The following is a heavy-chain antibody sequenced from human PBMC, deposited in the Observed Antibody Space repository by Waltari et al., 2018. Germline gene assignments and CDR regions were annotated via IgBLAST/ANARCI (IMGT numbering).Heavy chain of an antibody. CDR1: GTTCSRYG. V-gene: IGHV3-7*03. CDR3: SINDAWSFRV. CDR2: MSPDGSAK. J-gene: IGHJ1*01. D-gene: IGHD1-26*01. Sequence: EVQLVESGGGLVQPGASLRLSCGASGTTCSRYGMSWVRQAPGKGLEWVSNMSPDGSAKYYGDSVRGRFTVSRDNAQDSMYLHVNSLRAEDTAIYYCSINDAWSFRVWGQGALVTVSS.